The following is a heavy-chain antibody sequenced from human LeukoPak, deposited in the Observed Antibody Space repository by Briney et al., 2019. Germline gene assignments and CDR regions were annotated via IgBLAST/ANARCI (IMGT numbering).Heavy chain of an antibody. D-gene: IGHD2-2*02. V-gene: IGHV3-9*01. J-gene: IGHJ4*02. Sequence: PGRSLRLSCAASGFTFYDYAMHWVRQAPGKGLEWVSGISWNSGSIGYADSVKGRFTISRDNAKNSLYLQMNSLRAEDTAVYYCARDRRVPAAILVRRDRTRTDNLDYWGQGTLVTVSS. CDR2: ISWNSGSI. CDR1: GFTFYDYA. CDR3: ARDRRVPAAILVRRDRTRTDNLDY.